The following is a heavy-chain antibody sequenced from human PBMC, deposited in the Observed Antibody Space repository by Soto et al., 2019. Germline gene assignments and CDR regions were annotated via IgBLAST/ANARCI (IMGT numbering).Heavy chain of an antibody. CDR3: GRLLVGVAGNMDHYSSAIDV. CDR2: IIPLFDTT. CDR1: GGTFINYA. D-gene: IGHD3-3*01. V-gene: IGHV1-69*01. Sequence: QVQLVQSGAEVKKPGSSVKVSCEASGGTFINYAFTWVRQAPGQGLEWMGGIIPLFDTTNYAQRFQGRVTITADESTSTDYMEMSSLRSEDKAVYFCGRLLVGVAGNMDHYSSAIDVWGQGTTVIVSS. J-gene: IGHJ6*02.